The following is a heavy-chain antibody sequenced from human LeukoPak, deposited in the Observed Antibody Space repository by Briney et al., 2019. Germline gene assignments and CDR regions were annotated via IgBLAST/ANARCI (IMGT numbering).Heavy chain of an antibody. CDR1: GFTLSSYA. Sequence: REGSLRLSSAASGFTLSSYAMSWVRQAPGKGLEWVSAISGSGGSTYYADSVKGRFTISRDNSKNTLYLQMNSLRAEDTAVYYCAKDHGDYDAFDIWGQGTMVTVSS. D-gene: IGHD4-17*01. CDR2: ISGSGGST. CDR3: AKDHGDYDAFDI. V-gene: IGHV3-23*01. J-gene: IGHJ3*02.